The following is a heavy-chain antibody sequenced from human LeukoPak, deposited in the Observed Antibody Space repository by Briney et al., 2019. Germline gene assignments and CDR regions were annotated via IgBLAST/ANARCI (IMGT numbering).Heavy chain of an antibody. Sequence: SETLSLTCTVSGGSISSNNYYWGWIRQPPGKGLEWIGYIYYSGSTYYNPSLKSRLTISVDTSKNQFSLKLSSVTAADTAVYYCAREFVVSGWYFDYWGQGTLVTVSS. D-gene: IGHD6-19*01. J-gene: IGHJ4*02. CDR1: GGSISSNNYY. V-gene: IGHV4-30-4*08. CDR2: IYYSGST. CDR3: AREFVVSGWYFDY.